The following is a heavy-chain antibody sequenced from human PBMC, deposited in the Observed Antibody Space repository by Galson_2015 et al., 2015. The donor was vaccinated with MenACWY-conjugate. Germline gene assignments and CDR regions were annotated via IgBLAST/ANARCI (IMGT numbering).Heavy chain of an antibody. Sequence: QSGAEVKKPGESLQISCKGSGYSFTTYWIAWVRQLPGKGLEWMGLISPGDSNTRYSPAFQGQVTISADKSISTAYLQWNSLQASDTAMYYCARHPPGGRGMDVWGQGTTVTASS. J-gene: IGHJ6*02. CDR1: GYSFTTYW. D-gene: IGHD1-26*01. CDR2: ISPGDSNT. CDR3: ARHPPGGRGMDV. V-gene: IGHV5-51*01.